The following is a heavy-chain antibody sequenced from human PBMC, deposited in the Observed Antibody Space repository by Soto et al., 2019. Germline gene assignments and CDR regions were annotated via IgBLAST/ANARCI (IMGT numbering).Heavy chain of an antibody. CDR3: AKDRLAGGFDY. J-gene: IGHJ4*02. D-gene: IGHD3-16*01. CDR2: ISGNSGSI. Sequence: GGSLRLSCAASGFTFDDYAMHWVRQAPGKGLEWVSVISGNSGSIDYTDSVKGRFTISRDNSKNTVYLQMNSLRADDTAVYYCAKDRLAGGFDYWGQGTLVTVSS. CDR1: GFTFDDYA. V-gene: IGHV3-23*01.